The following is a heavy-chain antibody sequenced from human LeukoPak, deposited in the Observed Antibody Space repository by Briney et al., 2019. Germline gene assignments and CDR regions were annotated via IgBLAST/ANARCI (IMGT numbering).Heavy chain of an antibody. J-gene: IGHJ4*02. CDR1: GGSFSGYY. V-gene: IGHV4-34*01. D-gene: IGHD3-10*01. CDR3: AKDQNDGMLEADVLLWFGELYYFDY. CDR2: INHGGRT. Sequence: SETLSLTCAVYGGSFSGYYWTWIRQPPGKGLEWIGEINHGGRTNYNPSLKSRVSISLDTSKNQFSLKLSSVTAADTAVYYCAKDQNDGMLEADVLLWFGELYYFDYWGQGTLVTVSS.